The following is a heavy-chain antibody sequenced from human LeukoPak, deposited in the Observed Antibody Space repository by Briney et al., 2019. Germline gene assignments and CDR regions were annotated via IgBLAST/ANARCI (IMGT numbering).Heavy chain of an antibody. CDR1: GFTFGSYG. J-gene: IGHJ1*01. V-gene: IGHV3-23*01. CDR2: ITPSANRT. Sequence: PGGTLCLSCAASGFTFGSYGMSWVRQPPGKGLEWFSFITPSANRTSYADSVEGRFTISRENPRNTLYMQMNSLRDEDTAVYYCAIMHGYYDGSGYWVQWGQGTLVTVSS. D-gene: IGHD3-22*01. CDR3: AIMHGYYDGSGYWVQ.